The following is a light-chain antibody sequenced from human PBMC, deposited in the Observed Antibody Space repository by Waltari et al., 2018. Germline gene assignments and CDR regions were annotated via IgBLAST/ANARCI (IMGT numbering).Light chain of an antibody. CDR3: LQTYSTPLT. J-gene: IGKJ4*01. CDR2: AAS. V-gene: IGKV1-39*01. CDR1: QSISGP. Sequence: DIQMTQSPSSLSASIGDRVTITCRASQSISGPLNWYQQKPGKAPKLLIYAASSLQRGVPSRFSGSASGTYFTLTISSLQPEDFATYYCLQTYSTPLTFGGGTNVDIK.